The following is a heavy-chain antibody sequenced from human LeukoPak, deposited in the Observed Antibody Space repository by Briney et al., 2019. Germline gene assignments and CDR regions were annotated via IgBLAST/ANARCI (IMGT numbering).Heavy chain of an antibody. D-gene: IGHD2-8*01. J-gene: IGHJ4*02. CDR2: IYHSGST. CDR1: GYSISSGYY. CDR3: ARGGRVRSNPYYFDY. V-gene: IGHV4-38-2*02. Sequence: PSETLSLTCTVSGYSISSGYYWGWIRQPPGKGLEWIGSIYHSGSTYYNPSLKSRVTISVDTSKNQFSLKLSSVTAADTAVYYCARGGRVRSNPYYFDYWGQGTLVTVSS.